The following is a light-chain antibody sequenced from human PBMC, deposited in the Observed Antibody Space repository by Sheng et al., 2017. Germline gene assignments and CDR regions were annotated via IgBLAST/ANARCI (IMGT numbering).Light chain of an antibody. CDR2: GAS. J-gene: IGKJ5*01. CDR1: QSVSSSY. Sequence: EIVLTQSPGTLSLSPGERATLSCRASQSVSSSYLAWYQQKPGQAPRLLIYGASSRATGIPARFSGSGSATDFTLTISSLEPEDFAVYYCQQYGNSPITFGQGTRLEIK. V-gene: IGKV3-20*01. CDR3: QQYGNSPIT.